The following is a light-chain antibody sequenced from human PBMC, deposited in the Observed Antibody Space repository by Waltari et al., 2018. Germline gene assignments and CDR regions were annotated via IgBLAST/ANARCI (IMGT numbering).Light chain of an antibody. CDR1: QSVTSY. V-gene: IGKV3-11*01. CDR2: DAS. Sequence: ELVLPPSPATLSLSPGERATLPCRASQSVTSYLAWYQQKPGQAPRLLIYDASNRATGIPARFSGSGSGTDFTLTISSLEPEDFAVYYCQQRSNWPLLTFGGGTKVEIK. CDR3: QQRSNWPLLT. J-gene: IGKJ4*01.